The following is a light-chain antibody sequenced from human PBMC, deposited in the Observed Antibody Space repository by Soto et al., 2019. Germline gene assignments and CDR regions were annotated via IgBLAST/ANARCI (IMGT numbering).Light chain of an antibody. J-gene: IGLJ2*01. CDR2: GNT. CDR1: SSSIGAGYD. Sequence: QPVLTQPPSVSGAPGQSVTISCTGSSSSIGAGYDVHWYQQLPGTGPKLLIYGNTNRPSGVPDRFSGSKSGTSASLAITGLQADDEADYYCQSYDSNWPRVPVAFGGGTKLTVL. CDR3: QSYDSNWPRVPVA. V-gene: IGLV1-40*01.